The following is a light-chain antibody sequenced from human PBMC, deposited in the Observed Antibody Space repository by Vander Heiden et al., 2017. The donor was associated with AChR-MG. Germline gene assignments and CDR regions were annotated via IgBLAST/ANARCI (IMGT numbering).Light chain of an antibody. CDR1: QSVTRS. CDR2: GAS. V-gene: IGKV3-15*01. CDR3: QQYDIWYT. J-gene: IGKJ2*01. Sequence: EIVMTQSPATLSVSPGERATLSCRASQSVTRSLAWYQQKPGQAPRLLIYGASSRATGIPDRFSGSGSGTEFTLTISSLQSEDSAVYYCQQYDIWYTFGQRTKLEIK.